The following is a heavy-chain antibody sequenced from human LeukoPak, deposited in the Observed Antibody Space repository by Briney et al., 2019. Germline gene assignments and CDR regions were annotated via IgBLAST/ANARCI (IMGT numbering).Heavy chain of an antibody. CDR2: ISISSSYI. CDR3: ARDLGGIAAAVLAY. D-gene: IGHD6-13*01. V-gene: IGHV3-21*06. Sequence: GGSLRLSCVASGFTFSSYRKNWVRQAPGKGLEWVLSISISSSYIYYADSVKGRFTISRDNAKNSLYLQINCLRAEDTAVYYCARDLGGIAAAVLAYWGQGTLVTVSS. CDR1: GFTFSSYR. J-gene: IGHJ4*02.